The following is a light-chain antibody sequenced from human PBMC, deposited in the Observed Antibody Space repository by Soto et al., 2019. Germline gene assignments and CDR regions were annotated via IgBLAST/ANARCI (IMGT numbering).Light chain of an antibody. Sequence: QSALTQPASVSGSPGQSITISCAGSSGDVGDNDFVSWYQQRPGKAPKLILYEVXHRPSGISGRLSGSKSGNTASLTISGLHDEDEADYSYISNTSTDTPVFGNGIKVTVL. CDR2: EVX. V-gene: IGLV2-14*01. CDR3: ISNTSTDTPV. CDR1: SGDVGDNDF. J-gene: IGLJ1*01.